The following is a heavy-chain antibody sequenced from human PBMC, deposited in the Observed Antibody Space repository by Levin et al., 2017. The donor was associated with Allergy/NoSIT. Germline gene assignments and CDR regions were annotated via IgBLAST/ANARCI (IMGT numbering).Heavy chain of an antibody. CDR2: INDRGTT. CDR1: GGSISNYY. J-gene: IGHJ4*02. Sequence: PSETLSLTCTVSGGSISNYYWSWIRQSPEKGLEWIGYINDRGTTKSNPSLRSRVTISLDTSKNQFSLKLRSVTAADTAVYYCAGGGGHYYDTSGYQWGQGTLVTVST. CDR3: AGGGGHYYDTSGYQ. D-gene: IGHD3-22*01. V-gene: IGHV4-59*01.